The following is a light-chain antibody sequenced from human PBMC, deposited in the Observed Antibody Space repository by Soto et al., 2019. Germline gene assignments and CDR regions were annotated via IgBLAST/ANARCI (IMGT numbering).Light chain of an antibody. J-gene: IGKJ4*01. CDR1: QSLLHSNGYNY. CDR2: LGS. Sequence: EIVMTQSPLSLPVTPGEPASISCRSSQSLLHSNGYNYLDWYLQKPGQSPQLLIYLGSNRASGVPDRFSGSGSGADFTLKISRVEAEDVGVYYCMRALQTRTFGGGTKVEIK. CDR3: MRALQTRT. V-gene: IGKV2-28*01.